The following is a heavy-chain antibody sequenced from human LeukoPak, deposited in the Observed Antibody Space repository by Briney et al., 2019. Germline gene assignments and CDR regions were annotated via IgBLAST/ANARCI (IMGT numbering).Heavy chain of an antibody. D-gene: IGHD2-2*01. V-gene: IGHV3-66*01. CDR1: GFTVSSNY. CDR2: IYSGGRT. J-gene: IGHJ6*02. Sequence: GGSLRPSCAASGFTVSSNYMSWVRQAPGKGLEWVSVIYSGGRTYYAYSVNGRFTISRDNSKNTLYLQMHSLRAEDTAVFYCASDNIVVVPAATRANYYYYYGMDVWGQGTTVTVSS. CDR3: ASDNIVVVPAATRANYYYYYGMDV.